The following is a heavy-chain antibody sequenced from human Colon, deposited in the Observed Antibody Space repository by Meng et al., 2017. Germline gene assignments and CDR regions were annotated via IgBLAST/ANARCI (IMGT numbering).Heavy chain of an antibody. CDR2: IDHRGSA. CDR3: ARHGGYYQDF. V-gene: IGHV4-4*02. Sequence: QVHLQESGPGLVKPSATLSLACSVSGASVSVNSYWSWVRQPPGRGLEWIGQIDHRGSAYYRPSLNSRVTMSLDKSRNQFSLRLTSVTAADTAVYYCARHGGYYQDFWGQGTLVTVSS. J-gene: IGHJ4*02. CDR1: GASVSVNSY. D-gene: IGHD4-23*01.